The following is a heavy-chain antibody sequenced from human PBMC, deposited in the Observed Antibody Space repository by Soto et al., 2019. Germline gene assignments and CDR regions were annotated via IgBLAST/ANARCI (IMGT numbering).Heavy chain of an antibody. CDR3: GGDIVVVPAAPPPHSYSYGMDV. V-gene: IGHV3-33*01. CDR1: GFTFSSYG. Sequence: QVQLVESGGGVVQPGRSLRLSCAASGFTFSSYGMHWVRQAPGKGLEWVAVIWYDGSNKYYADSVKGRFTISRDNSKNPVDLEMNSLRAGDPAFFYLGGDIVVVPAAPPPHSYSYGMDVWGQGTTVTVSS. D-gene: IGHD2-2*01. J-gene: IGHJ6*02. CDR2: IWYDGSNK.